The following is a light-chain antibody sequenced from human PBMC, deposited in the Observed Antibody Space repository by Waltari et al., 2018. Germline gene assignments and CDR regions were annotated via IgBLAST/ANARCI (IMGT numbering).Light chain of an antibody. CDR2: GTS. V-gene: IGLV1-40*01. J-gene: IGLJ2*01. CDR1: SSNIGAGYD. Sequence: QSVLTQPPSVSGAPGQRVTISCTGSSSNIGAGYDVHWYQQLPGTAPKLLIYGTSNRPSGVPDRVSGSKSGTSASLAITGLQAEDEADYYCQSYDSSLSGSGGLWVFGGGTKLTVL. CDR3: QSYDSSLSGSGGLWV.